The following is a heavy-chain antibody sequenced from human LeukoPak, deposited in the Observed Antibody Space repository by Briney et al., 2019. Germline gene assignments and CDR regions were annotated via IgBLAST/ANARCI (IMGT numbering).Heavy chain of an antibody. V-gene: IGHV3-33*01. CDR1: GFTFSSYG. Sequence: PGRSLRLSCATSGFTFSSYGMHWVRQAPGKGLEWVAVMWYDGSNKYYADSVKGRFTISRDNSKNTLYLQMNSLRAEDTAVYYCARDQSYYIVFHYWRRGTLVSVSS. J-gene: IGHJ4*02. CDR3: ARDQSYYIVFHY. D-gene: IGHD3-10*01. CDR2: MWYDGSNK.